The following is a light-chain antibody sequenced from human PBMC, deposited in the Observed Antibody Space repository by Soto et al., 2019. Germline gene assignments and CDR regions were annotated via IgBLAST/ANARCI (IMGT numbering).Light chain of an antibody. Sequence: DIQLTQSPSSLSASVGDRVSITCQTCQIISTYLNWYQQKPGEAPRLLIYAASSLQIGVPPRFSASGSGTDFTLTITSLQPEDFATYYGQQGYTTPRTCGQGTKLEI. CDR1: QIISTY. J-gene: IGKJ2*02. CDR2: AAS. CDR3: QQGYTTPRT. V-gene: IGKV1-39*01.